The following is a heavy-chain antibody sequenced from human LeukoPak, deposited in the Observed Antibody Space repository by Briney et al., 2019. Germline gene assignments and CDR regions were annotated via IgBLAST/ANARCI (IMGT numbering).Heavy chain of an antibody. CDR3: ARAGGDYGRRGHWYFDP. CDR1: GSSFTSYY. Sequence: ASVKVSCEASGSSFTSYYMHWVRQAPGQGLEWMGIINPSGGSTSYAQKFQGRVTMTRDMSTSTVYMELSSLRSEDTAVYYCARAGGDYGRRGHWYFDPWGRGTLVTVSS. CDR2: INPSGGST. V-gene: IGHV1-46*01. D-gene: IGHD4-17*01. J-gene: IGHJ2*01.